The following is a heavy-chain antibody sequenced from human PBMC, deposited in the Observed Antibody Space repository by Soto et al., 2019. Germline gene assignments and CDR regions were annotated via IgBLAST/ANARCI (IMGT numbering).Heavy chain of an antibody. Sequence: SVKVSCKASGGTFSSYAISWVRQAPGQGLEWMGGIIPIFGTANYAQKFQGRVTITADESTSTAYMELSSLRSEDTAVYYCARALGYCSSTSCYTSWFDPWGQGTLVTVSS. CDR1: GGTFSSYA. CDR2: IIPIFGTA. D-gene: IGHD2-2*02. J-gene: IGHJ5*02. V-gene: IGHV1-69*13. CDR3: ARALGYCSSTSCYTSWFDP.